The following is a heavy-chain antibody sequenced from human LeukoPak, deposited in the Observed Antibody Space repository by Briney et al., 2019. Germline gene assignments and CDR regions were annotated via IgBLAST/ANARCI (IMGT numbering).Heavy chain of an antibody. CDR3: ARRLAPYYDFWSGAGACDI. D-gene: IGHD3-3*01. CDR1: GYSFTSYE. J-gene: IGHJ3*02. V-gene: IGHV1-8*01. CDR2: MNPNNGDT. Sequence: ASVKLSCKASGYSFTSYEINWGRQATGQRLGWMRRMNPNNGDTDFAQRFQGRVTMTRNTSISTAYMELSSLRSEDTAGYFCARRLAPYYDFWSGAGACDIGGQGTMDSVSS.